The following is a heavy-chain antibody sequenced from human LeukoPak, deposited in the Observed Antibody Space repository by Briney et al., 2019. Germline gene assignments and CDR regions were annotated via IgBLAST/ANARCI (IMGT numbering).Heavy chain of an antibody. CDR1: GFTFSSFA. CDR2: ISPDGETI. V-gene: IGHV3-21*06. Sequence: PGGSLRLSCAASGFTFSSFAMTWVRQAPGKGLEWVSSISPDGETIYHADSVKGRFTTSRDNAKSSLYLQMNSLRAEDTALYYCTRDLPVPSLVRGIIIYGLIDYWGQGTLVAVSS. CDR3: TRDLPVPSLVRGIIIYGLIDY. D-gene: IGHD3-10*01. J-gene: IGHJ4*02.